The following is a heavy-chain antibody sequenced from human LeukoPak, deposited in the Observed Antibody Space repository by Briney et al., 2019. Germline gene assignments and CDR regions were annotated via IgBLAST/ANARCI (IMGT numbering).Heavy chain of an antibody. Sequence: GGSLRLSCEASGFTFRSYAMSWVRQAPGKGLEWVSYISSSSSAIYYADSVKGRFTISRDDAKNSLYLQMNSLRDEDTAVYYCAREHYGSGSYSPWFDPWGQGTLVTVSS. CDR3: AREHYGSGSYSPWFDP. J-gene: IGHJ5*02. CDR2: ISSSSSAI. D-gene: IGHD3-10*01. CDR1: GFTFRSYA. V-gene: IGHV3-48*02.